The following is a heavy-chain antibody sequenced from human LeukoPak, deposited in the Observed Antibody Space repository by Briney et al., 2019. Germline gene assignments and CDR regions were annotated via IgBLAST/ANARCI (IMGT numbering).Heavy chain of an antibody. J-gene: IGHJ6*01. V-gene: IGHV4-4*07. D-gene: IGHD1-1*01. Sequence: SETLSLTCTVSGGSISSYYWSWIRQPAGKGLEWIGRIYTSGSTNYNPSLKSRVTISVDTSKNQFSLKLSSVTAADTAVYYCARVWSTTGRGTDVXXXGXXXXVSS. CDR2: IYTSGST. CDR1: GGSISSYY. CDR3: ARVWSTTGRGTDV.